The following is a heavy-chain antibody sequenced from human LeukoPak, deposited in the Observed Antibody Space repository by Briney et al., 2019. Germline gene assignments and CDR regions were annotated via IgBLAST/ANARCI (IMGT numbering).Heavy chain of an antibody. D-gene: IGHD2-2*01. CDR1: GGSISSYY. CDR2: IYYSGST. V-gene: IGHV4-59*01. J-gene: IGHJ6*03. CDR3: ASGGGVVPAANTRGDYYYYMDV. Sequence: PSETLSLTCTVSGGSISSYYWSWIRQPPGKGLEWIGYIYYSGSTNYNPSLKSRVTISVDTSKNQFSLKLSSVTAADTAVYYCASGGGVVPAANTRGDYYYYMDVWGKGTTVTVSS.